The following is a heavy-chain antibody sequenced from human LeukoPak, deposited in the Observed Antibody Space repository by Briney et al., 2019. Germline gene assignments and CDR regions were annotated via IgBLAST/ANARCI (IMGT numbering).Heavy chain of an antibody. D-gene: IGHD3-22*01. V-gene: IGHV1-69*04. J-gene: IGHJ4*02. CDR1: GGTFSSYA. CDR3: ARYQNSSYDY. CDR2: IIPIFGIA. Sequence: ASVKLSCKASGGTFSSYAISWVRQAPGQGLEWMGRIIPIFGIANYAQKFQGRVTITADKSTSTAYMELSSLRSEDTAVYYCARYQNSSYDYWGQGTLVTVSS.